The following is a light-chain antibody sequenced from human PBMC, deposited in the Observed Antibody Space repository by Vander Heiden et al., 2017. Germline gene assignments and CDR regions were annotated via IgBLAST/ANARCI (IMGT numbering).Light chain of an antibody. J-gene: IGKJ4*01. CDR1: KSISSY. CDR3: QQYDSYPLT. V-gene: IGKV1-8*01. Sequence: AFRMTQSPSSLSASTGDRVTITCRASKSISSYLAWYQQKPGKAPKLLIYAASTLQSGVPSRFSGSGSGTDFTLTISCLQSEDFATYYCQQYDSYPLTFGGGTKVEIK. CDR2: AAS.